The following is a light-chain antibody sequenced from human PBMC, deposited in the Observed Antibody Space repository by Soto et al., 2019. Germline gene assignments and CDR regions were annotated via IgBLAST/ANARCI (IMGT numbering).Light chain of an antibody. Sequence: AGLSXXPGAXATVXXWXSQSISRTLAWYQQKPGQASRLLIYGASTRATGIPARFSGRGSGTEFTLTISSLLAEDFAVYYCQQYNNWRPLTFGGGTEADVK. V-gene: IGKV3-15*01. CDR3: QQYNNWRPLT. CDR1: QSISRT. J-gene: IGKJ4*01. CDR2: GAS.